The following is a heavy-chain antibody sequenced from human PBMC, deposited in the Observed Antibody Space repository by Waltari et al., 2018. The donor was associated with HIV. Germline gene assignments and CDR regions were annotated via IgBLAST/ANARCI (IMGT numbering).Heavy chain of an antibody. CDR3: AGSDRNLYYYYVDV. J-gene: IGHJ6*03. Sequence: QVQLKPSGAEVKKPGASVKVSCNISGYTLSQLNRSWVRQAPGEGVEWLGGILPEEKRPIDAQNVQGRVSMTGDRGTSTAFMGLSSLRSDDTAVYYCAGSDRNLYYYYVDVWGTGTTVTVSS. V-gene: IGHV1-24*01. D-gene: IGHD2-21*02. CDR2: ILPEEKRP. CDR1: GYTLSQLN.